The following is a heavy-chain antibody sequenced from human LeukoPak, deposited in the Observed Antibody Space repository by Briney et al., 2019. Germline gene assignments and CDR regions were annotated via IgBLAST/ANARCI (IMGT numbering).Heavy chain of an antibody. D-gene: IGHD6-13*01. J-gene: IGHJ5*02. CDR1: GGTFSSYA. V-gene: IGHV1-69*01. Sequence: SVQVSCKASGGTFSSYAISWVRQAPGQGLEWMGGIIPIFGTANYAQKFQGRVTITADESTSTAYMELSSLRSEDTAVYYCAREGIAAAGTWFDPWGQGTLVTVSS. CDR2: IIPIFGTA. CDR3: AREGIAAAGTWFDP.